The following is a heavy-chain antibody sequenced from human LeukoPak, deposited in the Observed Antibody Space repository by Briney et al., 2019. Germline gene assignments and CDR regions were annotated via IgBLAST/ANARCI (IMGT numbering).Heavy chain of an antibody. D-gene: IGHD3-22*01. V-gene: IGHV3-20*04. CDR3: AKVRTMIAVAFDI. CDR2: INWNGGST. Sequence: GGSLRLSCAASGFTFDDYGMSWVRQAPGKGLKWVSGINWNGGSTGYADSVKGRFTISRDSAKNSLYLQMNSLRAEDTAVYYCAKVRTMIAVAFDIWGQGTMVTVSS. CDR1: GFTFDDYG. J-gene: IGHJ3*02.